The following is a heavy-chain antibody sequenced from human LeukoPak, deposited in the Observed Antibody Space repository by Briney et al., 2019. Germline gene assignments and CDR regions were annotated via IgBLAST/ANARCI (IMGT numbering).Heavy chain of an antibody. V-gene: IGHV4-59*01. J-gene: IGHJ5*02. CDR3: ARGQLGSGMDDP. CDR1: GVSITSYY. CDR2: IYHSESA. Sequence: SETLSLTCTVTGVSITSYYWSWIRQPPGKGLEWIGYIYHSESAKYNPSLKSRATIVVDTSKNQFSLKLTSVTAADTAVYYCARGQLGSGMDDPWGQGTLVTVSS. D-gene: IGHD3-10*01.